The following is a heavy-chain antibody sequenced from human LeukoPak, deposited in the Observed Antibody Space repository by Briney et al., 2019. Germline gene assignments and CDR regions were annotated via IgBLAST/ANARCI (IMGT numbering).Heavy chain of an antibody. J-gene: IGHJ4*02. D-gene: IGHD2-15*01. CDR2: INYSGST. CDR3: ARQKYCSGGSCYHNFDY. CDR1: GGSISSSTYY. Sequence: SETLSLTCTVSGGSISSSTYYWAWIRQPPGKGLEWIGNINYSGSTYYNPPLRSRVTISLDTSKNHFSLKLSSVTAADTAVYYCARQKYCSGGSCYHNFDYWGQGTLVTVSS. V-gene: IGHV4-39*01.